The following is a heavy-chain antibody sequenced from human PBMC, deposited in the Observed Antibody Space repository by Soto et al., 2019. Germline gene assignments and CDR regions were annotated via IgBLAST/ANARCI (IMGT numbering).Heavy chain of an antibody. D-gene: IGHD3-10*02. J-gene: IGHJ4*02. V-gene: IGHV3-30*03. Sequence: GSLRLSCLGSGFIFSNYGMHWVRQAPGKGLEWVAFISYDGSDILYADSVKGRFTISRDNSKSTLFLHMNRPTAEDTAIYFCAIVRVADSSLDHWGQGTLVTVSS. CDR3: AIVRVADSSLDH. CDR2: ISYDGSDI. CDR1: GFIFSNYG.